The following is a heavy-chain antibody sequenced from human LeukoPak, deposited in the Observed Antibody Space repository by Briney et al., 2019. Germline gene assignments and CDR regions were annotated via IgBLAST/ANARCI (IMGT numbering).Heavy chain of an antibody. D-gene: IGHD1-26*01. CDR1: GYSFTSYW. CDR3: ATPRGSSAAAWAFDY. J-gene: IGHJ4*02. CDR2: IYPGDSDT. Sequence: GESLKISCKCSGYSFTSYWIGWVRQMPGKGLEWMGIIYPGDSDTRYSPSFQGQVTISADKSISTAYLQWSSLKASDTAMYYCATPRGSSAAAWAFDYWGQGTLVTVSS. V-gene: IGHV5-51*01.